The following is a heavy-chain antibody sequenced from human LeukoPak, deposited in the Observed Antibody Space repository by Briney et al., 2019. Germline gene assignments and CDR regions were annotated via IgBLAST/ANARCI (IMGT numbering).Heavy chain of an antibody. Sequence: PGGSLRLSCAASGFTFSSYGMPWVRQAPGKGLEWVAVISYDGSNKYYADSVKGRFTISRDNSKNTLYLQMNSLRAEDTVVYYCAKVSVGYCSSTSCYDYWYFDLWGRGTLVTVSS. J-gene: IGHJ2*01. CDR3: AKVSVGYCSSTSCYDYWYFDL. D-gene: IGHD2-2*03. V-gene: IGHV3-30*18. CDR1: GFTFSSYG. CDR2: ISYDGSNK.